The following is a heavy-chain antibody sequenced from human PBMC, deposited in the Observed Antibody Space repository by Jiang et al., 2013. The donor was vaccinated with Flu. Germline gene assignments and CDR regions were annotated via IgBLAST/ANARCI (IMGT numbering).Heavy chain of an antibody. Sequence: KGLEWIGYIITWEHQLQPSLKSRVTISVDTSKNQFSLKLSSVTAADTAVYYCARGVGATFFHWGQGTLVTVSS. CDR2: IITWEH. CDR3: ARGVGATFFH. D-gene: IGHD1-26*01. J-gene: IGHJ4*02. V-gene: IGHV4-59*01.